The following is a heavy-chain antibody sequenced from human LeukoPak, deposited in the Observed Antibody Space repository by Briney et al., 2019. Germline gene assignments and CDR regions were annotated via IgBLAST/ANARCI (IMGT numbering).Heavy chain of an antibody. V-gene: IGHV3-23*01. J-gene: IGHJ4*02. D-gene: IGHD6-6*01. CDR1: GFTFGSYA. Sequence: GGSLRLSCAASGFTFGSYAMSWVRQAPGKGLEWVSVIIGSGESTYYADSVKGRFTISRDNFKNTLHLQMNSLRAEDTAVYYCAKSGGIAAPEFWGQGTLVTVSS. CDR3: AKSGGIAAPEF. CDR2: IIGSGEST.